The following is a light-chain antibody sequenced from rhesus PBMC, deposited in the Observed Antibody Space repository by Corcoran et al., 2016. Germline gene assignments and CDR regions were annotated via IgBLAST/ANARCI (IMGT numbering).Light chain of an antibody. CDR2: DAS. CDR3: LQHHIYPPT. J-gene: IGKJ1*01. CDR1: QGISSY. Sequence: DIQMTQSPSSLSASVGDTVTITCRARQGISSYLNWFQQKTGKAPTLLIYDASSLESGVPSRLRGSGSGTDFTLTIRSLQPEDFTAYYCLQHHIYPPTFGQGTKVEIK. V-gene: IGKV1-28*01.